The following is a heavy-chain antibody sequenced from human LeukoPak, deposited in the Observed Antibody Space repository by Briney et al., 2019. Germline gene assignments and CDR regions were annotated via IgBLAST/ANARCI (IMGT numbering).Heavy chain of an antibody. CDR1: GGSISSYY. Sequence: PSETLSLTCTVSGGSISSYYWSWIRQPPGKGLEWIGYIYYSGSTNYNPSLKSRVTISVDTSKNQFSLKLSSVTAADTAVYYCARLPGYGDPSYYYYGMDVWGQGTTATVSS. V-gene: IGHV4-59*08. CDR3: ARLPGYGDPSYYYYGMDV. CDR2: IYYSGST. D-gene: IGHD4-17*01. J-gene: IGHJ6*02.